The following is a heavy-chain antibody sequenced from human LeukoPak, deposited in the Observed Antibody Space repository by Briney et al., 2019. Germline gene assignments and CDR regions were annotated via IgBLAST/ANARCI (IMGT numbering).Heavy chain of an antibody. CDR2: INPSGGST. Sequence: ASVKVSCKASGYTSTSYYMHWVRQAPGQGLEWMGIINPSGGSTSYAQKFQGRVTMTRDTSTSTVYMELSSLRSEDTAVYYCARVGTRGPFDYWGQGTLVTVSS. CDR1: GYTSTSYY. CDR3: ARVGTRGPFDY. V-gene: IGHV1-46*01. J-gene: IGHJ4*02. D-gene: IGHD3/OR15-3a*01.